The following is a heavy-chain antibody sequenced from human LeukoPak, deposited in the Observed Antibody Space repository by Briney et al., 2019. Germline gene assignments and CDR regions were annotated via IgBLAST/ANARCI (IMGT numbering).Heavy chain of an antibody. CDR1: GYSISSGYY. J-gene: IGHJ4*02. CDR2: LYYSGST. D-gene: IGHD3-16*01. Sequence: SETLSLTCTVSGYSISSGYYWSWIRQPPGKGLEWIGYLYYSGSTTYNPSLNSRVTMSVDTSKNQFSLKLSSVTAADTAVYYCARDGGYYFDYWGQGTLVTVSS. V-gene: IGHV4-61*01. CDR3: ARDGGYYFDY.